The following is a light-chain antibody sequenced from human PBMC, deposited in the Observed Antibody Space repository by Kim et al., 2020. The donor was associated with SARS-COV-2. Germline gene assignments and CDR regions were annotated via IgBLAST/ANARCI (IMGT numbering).Light chain of an antibody. CDR2: GAS. V-gene: IGKV3-15*01. CDR1: QSVSSN. J-gene: IGKJ4*01. Sequence: VSPGERATLSCRASQSVSSNLAWYQQKPGQAPRLLIYGASTRATGIPARFSGSGSGTEFTLTISSLQSENFAVYYCQQYNNWPLTFGGGTKVDIK. CDR3: QQYNNWPLT.